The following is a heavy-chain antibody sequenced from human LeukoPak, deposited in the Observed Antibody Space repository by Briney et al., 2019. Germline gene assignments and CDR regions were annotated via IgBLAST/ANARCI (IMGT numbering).Heavy chain of an antibody. Sequence: SETLSLTCTVSGGSISSYDWNWIRQPAGKGLEWIGRISVSWYTNYKSSPKNRVTMSVDTSKNQFSLELSSVTAADTAVYYCARDRGGSPFDFWGQGALVIVSS. CDR3: ARDRGGSPFDF. J-gene: IGHJ4*02. V-gene: IGHV4-4*07. CDR1: GGSISSYD. D-gene: IGHD2-15*01. CDR2: ISVSWYT.